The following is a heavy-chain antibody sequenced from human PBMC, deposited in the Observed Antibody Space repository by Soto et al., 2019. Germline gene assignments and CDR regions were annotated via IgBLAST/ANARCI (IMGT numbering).Heavy chain of an antibody. CDR2: IIPIFGTA. D-gene: IGHD6-19*01. J-gene: IGHJ4*02. Sequence: SVKVSCKASGGTFSSYAISWVRQAPGQGLEWMGGIIPIFGTANYAQKFQGRVTITADESTSTAYMELSSLRSEDTAVYYCAGSAVAGHRGSLDYWGEGTLVTVSS. CDR1: GGTFSSYA. CDR3: AGSAVAGHRGSLDY. V-gene: IGHV1-69*13.